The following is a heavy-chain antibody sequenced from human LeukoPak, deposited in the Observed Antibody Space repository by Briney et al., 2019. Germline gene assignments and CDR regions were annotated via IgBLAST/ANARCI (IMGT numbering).Heavy chain of an antibody. V-gene: IGHV1-2*02. J-gene: IGHJ4*02. Sequence: ASVKVSCKASGYTFTGYYMHWVRQAPGQGLEWMGWINPNSGGTNYAQKFQGRVTMTRDTSISTAYMELSRLRSDDTAVYYCARGPISGGSWSDYRGQGTLVTVSS. D-gene: IGHD2-15*01. CDR3: ARGPISGGSWSDY. CDR1: GYTFTGYY. CDR2: INPNSGGT.